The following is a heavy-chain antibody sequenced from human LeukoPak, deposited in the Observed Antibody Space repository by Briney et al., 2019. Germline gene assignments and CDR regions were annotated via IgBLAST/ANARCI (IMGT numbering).Heavy chain of an antibody. CDR2: INTNTGNP. CDR3: ARSRRESSSGPAPRPGWFDP. CDR1: GYTFTSYA. D-gene: IGHD6-13*01. V-gene: IGHV7-4-1*02. J-gene: IGHJ5*02. Sequence: ASVKVSCKASGYTFTSYAMNWVRQAPGQGLEWMGWINTNTGNPTYAQGFTGRFVFSLDTSVSTAYLQISSLKAEDTAVYYCARSRRESSSGPAPRPGWFDPWGQGTLVTVSS.